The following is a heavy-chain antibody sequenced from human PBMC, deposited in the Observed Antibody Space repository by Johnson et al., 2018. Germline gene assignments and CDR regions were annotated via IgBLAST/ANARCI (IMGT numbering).Heavy chain of an antibody. CDR1: GFTFSSYS. CDR3: AKRVWSGLYYYGMDV. Sequence: EVQLVETGGGLVKPGGSLRLSCAASGFTFSSYSMNWVRQAPGKGLEWVSSISSSGGSTYYADSVKGRFTISRDNSKNTRYLQMNSRRAEDTAVYYCAKRVWSGLYYYGMDVWGQGTTVTVS. D-gene: IGHD3-3*01. CDR2: ISSSGGST. V-gene: IGHV3-23*04. J-gene: IGHJ6*02.